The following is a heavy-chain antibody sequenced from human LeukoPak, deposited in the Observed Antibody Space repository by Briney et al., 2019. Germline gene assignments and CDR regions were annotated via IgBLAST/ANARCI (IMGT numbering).Heavy chain of an antibody. V-gene: IGHV4-4*07. D-gene: IGHD2-2*01. CDR1: GGSISSYY. J-gene: IGHJ6*03. Sequence: SETLSLTCTVSGGSISSYYWSWFRQPAGKGLEWIGRIYTSGSTNYNPSLKSRVTMSVDTSKNQFSLKLSSVTAADTAVYYCARDGKLGYCSSTSCYDGPYYYYYMDVWGKGTTVTVSS. CDR2: IYTSGST. CDR3: ARDGKLGYCSSTSCYDGPYYYYYMDV.